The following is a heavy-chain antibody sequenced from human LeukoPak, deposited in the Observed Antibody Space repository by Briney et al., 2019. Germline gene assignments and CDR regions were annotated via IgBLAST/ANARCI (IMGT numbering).Heavy chain of an antibody. J-gene: IGHJ3*02. CDR1: GGTFSSYA. Sequence: ASVKVSCKASGGTFSSYAISWVLQAPGQGLEWMGGIIPIFGTANYAQKFQGRVTITEDESTSTAYMELSSLRSEDTAVYYCARGPLGAAAAGTKAFDIWGQGTMVTVSS. CDR3: ARGPLGAAAAGTKAFDI. D-gene: IGHD6-13*01. CDR2: IIPIFGTA. V-gene: IGHV1-69*13.